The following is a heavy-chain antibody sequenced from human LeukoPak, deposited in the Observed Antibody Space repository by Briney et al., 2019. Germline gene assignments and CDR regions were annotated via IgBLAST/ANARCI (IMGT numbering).Heavy chain of an antibody. D-gene: IGHD3-10*01. J-gene: IGHJ6*04. V-gene: IGHV1-69*13. CDR3: ARGGGGYYYYGMDV. Sequence: GASVKVSCTASGGTFSSYAISWVRQAPGQGLEWMGGIIPIFGTANYAQKFQGRVTITADESTSTAYMELSSLRSEDTAVYYCARGGGGYYYYGMDVWGKGTTVTVSS. CDR1: GGTFSSYA. CDR2: IIPIFGTA.